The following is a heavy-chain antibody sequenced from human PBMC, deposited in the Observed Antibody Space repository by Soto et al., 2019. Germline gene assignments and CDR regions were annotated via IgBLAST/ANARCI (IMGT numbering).Heavy chain of an antibody. CDR1: GFTFDDYG. D-gene: IGHD6-13*01. Sequence: EVQLVESGGGVVRPGGSLRLSCAASGFTFDDYGMSWVRQAPGKGLEWVSGINWNGGSTGYADSVKGPLTISRDHAKNSLYLQMNSLRAEDTALYYCARDRSWQQLVWHYFDDWGQGTLVTVSS. CDR2: INWNGGST. J-gene: IGHJ4*02. CDR3: ARDRSWQQLVWHYFDD. V-gene: IGHV3-20*04.